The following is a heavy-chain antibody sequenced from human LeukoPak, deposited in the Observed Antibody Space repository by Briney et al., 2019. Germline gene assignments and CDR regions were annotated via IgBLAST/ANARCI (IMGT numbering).Heavy chain of an antibody. CDR3: ARGRQLLTYYYYYMDV. Sequence: GGSLRLSCAASGFTLSDYYLTWIRQAPGKGLEWVSYITSRGSTIYHADSVKGRFTISRDNAKNSLYLQMNSLRAEDTAVYYCARGRQLLTYYYYYMDVWGKGTTVTVSS. V-gene: IGHV3-11*01. CDR2: ITSRGSTI. D-gene: IGHD2-2*01. CDR1: GFTLSDYY. J-gene: IGHJ6*03.